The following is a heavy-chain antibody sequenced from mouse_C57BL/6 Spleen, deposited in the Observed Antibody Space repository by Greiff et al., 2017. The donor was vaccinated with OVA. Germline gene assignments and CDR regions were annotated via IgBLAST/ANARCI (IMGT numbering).Heavy chain of an antibody. CDR2: INPNNGGT. D-gene: IGHD1-1*01. CDR3: ARSAIYYGSSWYFDV. J-gene: IGHJ1*03. Sequence: VQLQQSGPELVKPGASVKISCKASGYTFTDYYMNWVKQSHGKSLEWIGDINPNNGGTSYNQKFKGKATLTVDKSSSTAYMELLSLTSEASAVYYCARSAIYYGSSWYFDVWGTGTTVTVSS. CDR1: GYTFTDYY. V-gene: IGHV1-26*01.